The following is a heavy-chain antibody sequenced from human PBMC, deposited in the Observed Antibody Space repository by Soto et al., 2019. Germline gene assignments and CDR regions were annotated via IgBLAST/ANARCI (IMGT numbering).Heavy chain of an antibody. V-gene: IGHV3-23*01. D-gene: IGHD6-13*01. CDR1: GFSFSSYA. CDR3: AKDRERDAWYEDD. CDR2: ISGSDGST. J-gene: IGHJ4*02. Sequence: EVQLLESGGGLVQPGESLRLSCVASGFSFSSYAMTWVRQAPGKGLEWVSVISGSDGSTYYADSVKGRFTISRDNSKNTLYLQMNSLRAEDTAVYYCAKDRERDAWYEDDWGQGTLVTVSS.